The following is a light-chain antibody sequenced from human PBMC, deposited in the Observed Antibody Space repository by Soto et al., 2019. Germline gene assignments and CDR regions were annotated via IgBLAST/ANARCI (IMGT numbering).Light chain of an antibody. V-gene: IGKV1-5*01. CDR1: QKVSPW. CDR3: QQYDTYYT. CDR2: DVS. Sequence: GDRDRITFRASQKVSPWLAWYQQKAGKAPKLLIYDVSSLKRGVPSRFSGSGSGTEFTLTINSLQPDDFATYYCQQYDTYYTFGQGSKVDIK. J-gene: IGKJ2*01.